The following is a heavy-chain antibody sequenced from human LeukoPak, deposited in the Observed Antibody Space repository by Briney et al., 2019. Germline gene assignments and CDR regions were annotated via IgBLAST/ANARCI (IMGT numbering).Heavy chain of an antibody. J-gene: IGHJ6*03. CDR2: FDLDDGET. Sequence: GASVKVSCKVSGYTLTELSMHWVRQASGKGLEWMGGFDLDDGETIYAQKFQGRVTLTEDTSNDTAYMELSSLRSADTAMYYCARNAFCSSNSCWGNYYYYYMDGWGKGTTVTDSS. D-gene: IGHD2-2*01. V-gene: IGHV1-24*01. CDR3: ARNAFCSSNSCWGNYYYYYMDG. CDR1: GYTLTELS.